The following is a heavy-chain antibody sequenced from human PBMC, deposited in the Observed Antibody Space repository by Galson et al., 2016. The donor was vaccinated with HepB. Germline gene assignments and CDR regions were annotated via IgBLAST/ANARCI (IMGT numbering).Heavy chain of an antibody. J-gene: IGHJ3*01. D-gene: IGHD4-23*01. Sequence: SLRLSCAASGFTFDDYGMNWARHVPGKGLEWVSGISDSGANTYYAASVRGRFSISRDDSKSTLYLQMTNLRVEDTALYYCVADHGGLDCFDFWGRGTMVTVAS. CDR2: ISDSGANT. CDR1: GFTFDDYG. V-gene: IGHV3-23*01. CDR3: VADHGGLDCFDF.